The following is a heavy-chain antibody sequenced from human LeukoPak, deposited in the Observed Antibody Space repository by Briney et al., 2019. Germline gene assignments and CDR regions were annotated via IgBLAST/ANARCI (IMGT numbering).Heavy chain of an antibody. CDR3: ARVRQLWFPNYFDY. Sequence: PSETLSLTCTVSGGSISSYYWSWIRQPAGKGLEWIGRIHTSGSTNYNPSLKSRVTISVDTSKNQFSLKLSSVTAADTAVYYCARVRQLWFPNYFDYWGQGTLVTVSS. CDR1: GGSISSYY. CDR2: IHTSGST. D-gene: IGHD5-18*01. J-gene: IGHJ4*02. V-gene: IGHV4-4*07.